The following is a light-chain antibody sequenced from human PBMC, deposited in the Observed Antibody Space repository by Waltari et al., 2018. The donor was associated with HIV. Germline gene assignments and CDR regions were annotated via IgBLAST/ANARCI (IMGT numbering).Light chain of an antibody. J-gene: IGKJ1*01. V-gene: IGKV3-15*01. CDR1: QSISGN. CDR2: GAS. Sequence: EIVMTQSPAPLSVSPGERATLSCRASQSISGNFAWYQQRRGQAPRLLIYGASNGAPGSPARFSGSGSGQDFMLTISSRQYDDSGLYYCQQNNHWSLTFGQGTKLEI. CDR3: QQNNHWSLT.